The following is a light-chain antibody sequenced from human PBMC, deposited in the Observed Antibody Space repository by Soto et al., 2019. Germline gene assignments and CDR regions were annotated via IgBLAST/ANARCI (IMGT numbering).Light chain of an antibody. CDR3: QQRSDWTPL. Sequence: IVLTQSPASLSLSPGERATLSCRASQSVGSYLAWYQQKPGQAPRLLIYNASDRATGIPARFSGSGSGTDFTLTISSLEAEDFAVYYCQQRSDWTPLFGGGTKVDIK. CDR2: NAS. V-gene: IGKV3-11*01. J-gene: IGKJ4*01. CDR1: QSVGSY.